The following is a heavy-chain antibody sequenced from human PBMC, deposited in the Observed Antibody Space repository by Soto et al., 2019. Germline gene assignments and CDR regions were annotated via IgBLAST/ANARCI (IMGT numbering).Heavy chain of an antibody. J-gene: IGHJ4*02. Sequence: EVQLLESGGGLVQPGGSLRLSCAASGFTFSSYAMSWVRQAPGKGLEWVSTISKGGGNTYYADSVKGRFTISRDNSKNTLYLQMNYLRAEDTAVYYCARGAWCDCWGQGTLVTVSS. CDR3: ARGAWCDC. V-gene: IGHV3-23*01. CDR2: ISKGGGNT. CDR1: GFTFSSYA. D-gene: IGHD6-19*01.